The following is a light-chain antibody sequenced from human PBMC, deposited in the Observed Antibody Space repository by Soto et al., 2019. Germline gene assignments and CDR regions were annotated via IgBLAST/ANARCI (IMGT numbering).Light chain of an antibody. CDR1: QGISGW. CDR3: QQANSFPWT. V-gene: IGKV1-12*01. J-gene: IGKJ1*01. Sequence: DIQMTQSPSSVSASLRDRVAITCRASQGISGWLAWYQQKPGKAPKLLIYAASSLQSGVPSRFSGSGSGTDFTLTISNLQPEDFATYYCQQANSFPWTFGQGTNVEIK. CDR2: AAS.